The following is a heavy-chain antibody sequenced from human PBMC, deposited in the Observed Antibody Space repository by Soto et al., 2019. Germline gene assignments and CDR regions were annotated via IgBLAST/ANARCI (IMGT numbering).Heavy chain of an antibody. J-gene: IGHJ4*02. Sequence: SETLSLTCTVSGGSIGSYNYHWTWIRQSPGKGPEWIGSGTTYYNPSLRSRVTISVDTSKNQFFLRVSSVTAADTAVYYCTTYGGDTGSFDYWGQGILVTVSS. CDR2: SGTT. V-gene: IGHV4-39*01. D-gene: IGHD3-10*01. CDR3: TTYGGDTGSFDY. CDR1: GGSIGSYNYH.